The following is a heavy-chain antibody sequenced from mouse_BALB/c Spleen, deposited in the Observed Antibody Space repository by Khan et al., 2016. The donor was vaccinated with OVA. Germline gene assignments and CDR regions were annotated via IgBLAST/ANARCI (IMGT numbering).Heavy chain of an antibody. CDR2: IYPGSGST. J-gene: IGHJ3*01. Sequence: VQLQESGPELVKPGASVKMSCKASGYTFSDYVISWVKLRTGQGLEWIGEIYPGSGSTYYTEKLTGKATLTADHSSHIASMQLSRLTSEECAVDFWAGSYDGAWVAYWGQGTLLTVS. CDR1: GYTFSDYV. V-gene: IGHV1-77*01. CDR3: AGSYDGAWVAY. D-gene: IGHD1-1*01.